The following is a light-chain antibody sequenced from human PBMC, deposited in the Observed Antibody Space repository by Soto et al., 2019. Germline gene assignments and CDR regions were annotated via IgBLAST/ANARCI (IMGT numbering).Light chain of an antibody. CDR3: QQSYSSPPT. CDR1: QSISNH. Sequence: DLPMTPSPFSTFPSVEDRVIITFRASQSISNHLNWYQQKPGKAPKLLIFAASSLQSGVPSRFSGSRSGPDFTLTISSLQPEDFATYYCQQSYSSPPTFGQGTKVDI. V-gene: IGKV1-39*01. CDR2: AAS. J-gene: IGKJ1*01.